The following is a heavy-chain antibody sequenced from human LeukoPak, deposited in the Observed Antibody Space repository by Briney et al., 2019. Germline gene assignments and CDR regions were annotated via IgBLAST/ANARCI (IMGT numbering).Heavy chain of an antibody. D-gene: IGHD4-17*01. CDR1: GGSITSSTDY. J-gene: IGHJ4*02. Sequence: SETLSLTCTVSGGSITSSTDYWGWIRQPPGKGLEWIGTIYYTGSPTFYNPSLKSRLTISVDTSKSHFSLKLTSVTAADTAVYYCARDFLRDYGDPFDSWGQGTLITVSS. V-gene: IGHV4-39*07. CDR2: IYYTGSPT. CDR3: ARDFLRDYGDPFDS.